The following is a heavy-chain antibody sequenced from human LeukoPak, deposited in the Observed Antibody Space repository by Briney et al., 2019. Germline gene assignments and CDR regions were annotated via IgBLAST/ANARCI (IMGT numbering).Heavy chain of an antibody. J-gene: IGHJ1*01. V-gene: IGHV4-59*05. CDR3: ARLLVPAAMRYFQH. CDR2: IYYSGST. D-gene: IGHD2-2*01. Sequence: SETLSLTCTVSGGSISSYYWSWIRQPPGKGLEWIGSIYYSGSTYYNPSLKSRVTISVDTSKNQFSLKLSSVTAADTAVYYCARLLVPAAMRYFQHWGQGTLVTVSS. CDR1: GGSISSYY.